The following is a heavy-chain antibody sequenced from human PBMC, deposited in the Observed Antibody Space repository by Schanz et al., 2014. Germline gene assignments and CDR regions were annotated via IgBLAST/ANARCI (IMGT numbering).Heavy chain of an antibody. CDR3: ARDKGGYYPFDY. D-gene: IGHD3-3*01. V-gene: IGHV3-7*01. CDR1: GFTVSNNY. J-gene: IGHJ4*02. CDR2: IKQDESER. Sequence: EVQLVESGGGLVKPGDSLRLSCAASGFTVSNNYMSWVRQAPGKGLEWVANIKQDESERSYVDSVKGRFTISRDNAKNSLYLQMNSLRAEDTAVYYCARDKGGYYPFDYWGQGTLVTVSS.